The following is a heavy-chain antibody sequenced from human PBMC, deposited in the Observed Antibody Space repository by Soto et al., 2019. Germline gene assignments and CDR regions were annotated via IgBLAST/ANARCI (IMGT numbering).Heavy chain of an antibody. CDR1: GGSISVSY. J-gene: IGHJ4*02. CDR3: ARSVAVLRAHIDY. V-gene: IGHV4-59*01. D-gene: IGHD3-3*01. CDR2: VYYTGST. Sequence: SETLSLTCSVSGGSISVSYWSLIRQSPGKGLEWLGYVYYTGSTNYSPSLRSRVSISVDTSKNEFSLRLSSVTAADTAVYFCARSVAVLRAHIDYWGQGNRVTVSS.